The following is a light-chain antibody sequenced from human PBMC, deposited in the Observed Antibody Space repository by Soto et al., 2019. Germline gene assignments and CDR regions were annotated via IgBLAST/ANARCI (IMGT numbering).Light chain of an antibody. Sequence: QSALTQPASVSGSPGESITISCTGTSSDVGNYNYVSWYQQHPGKAPKLMIYDVSNRPSGVSNRFSGSKSGNTASLTISGLQAEDEAVYYCSSYTSTGSLFGGGTEVTVL. CDR1: SSDVGNYNY. J-gene: IGLJ2*01. CDR2: DVS. CDR3: SSYTSTGSL. V-gene: IGLV2-14*03.